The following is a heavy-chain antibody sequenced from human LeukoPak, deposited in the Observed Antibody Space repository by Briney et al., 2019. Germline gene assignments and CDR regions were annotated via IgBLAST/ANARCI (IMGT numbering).Heavy chain of an antibody. CDR1: GGSVSSGTYY. V-gene: IGHV4-61*02. J-gene: IGHJ4*02. CDR2: IFSSGNT. Sequence: NPSQTLSLTCTVSGGSVSSGTYYWSWIRQPAGKRLEWIGRIFSSGNTNCNPSLESRVTISVDTSKNQFSLKLSSVTAADTAVYYCAGTRGPKRIDYWGQGTLVTVSS. CDR3: AGTRGPKRIDY.